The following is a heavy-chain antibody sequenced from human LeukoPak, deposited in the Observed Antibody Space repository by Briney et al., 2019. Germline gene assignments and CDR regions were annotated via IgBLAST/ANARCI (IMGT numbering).Heavy chain of an antibody. J-gene: IGHJ4*02. Sequence: GRSLRLSCAASGFTFSSYGMHWVRQAPGKGLEWVAVISYDGSNKYYADSGKGRFTISRDNSKNTLYLQMNSLRAEDTAVYYCAKDGAAYGDYEGFDYWGQGTLVTVSS. CDR1: GFTFSSYG. CDR3: AKDGAAYGDYEGFDY. D-gene: IGHD4-17*01. V-gene: IGHV3-30*18. CDR2: ISYDGSNK.